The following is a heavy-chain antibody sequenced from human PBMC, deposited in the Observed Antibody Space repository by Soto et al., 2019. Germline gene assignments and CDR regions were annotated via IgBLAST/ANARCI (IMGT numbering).Heavy chain of an antibody. CDR2: IIPNLGIA. CDR3: AVTMIVVVIPTFDP. CDR1: GGTFSSYT. V-gene: IGHV1-69*02. Sequence: QVQLVQSGAEVKKPGSSVKVSCKASGGTFSSYTISWVRQAPGQGLEWMGRIIPNLGIANYAQKFQGRVTITADKSTSTAYMELSSLRSEDTAVYYCAVTMIVVVIPTFDPWGQGTLVTVSS. J-gene: IGHJ5*02. D-gene: IGHD3-22*01.